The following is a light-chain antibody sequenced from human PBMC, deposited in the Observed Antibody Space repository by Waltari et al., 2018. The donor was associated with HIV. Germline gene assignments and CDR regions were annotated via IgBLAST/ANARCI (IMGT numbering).Light chain of an antibody. CDR3: QTWGTGIQV. J-gene: IGLJ3*02. CDR2: LKSDGSH. CDR1: SGHTNYA. V-gene: IGLV4-69*02. Sequence: QLVLTQSPSASAYLGASVKLTCTLSSGHTNYAIAWHQQQPEKGPRYLMNLKSDGSHSKGDGIPDRFSGSSSGAERYLTISSLQSEDEADYYCQTWGTGIQVFGGGTKLTVL.